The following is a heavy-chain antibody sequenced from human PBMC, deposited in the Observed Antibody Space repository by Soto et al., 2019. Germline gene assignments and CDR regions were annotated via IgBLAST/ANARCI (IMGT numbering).Heavy chain of an antibody. D-gene: IGHD3-16*01. CDR1: GYTFTSSG. Sequence: QVQLVQSGAEVKKPGASVKVSCKASGYTFTSSGISWVRQAPGQGLEWMGWISAYNGNTNYAQKLQGRVTMTTDTSTSTAYMELRSLRSDDTAVYYWARVPTLNKQVRGGNYYGMDVWGQGTTVTVSS. J-gene: IGHJ6*02. V-gene: IGHV1-18*01. CDR2: ISAYNGNT. CDR3: ARVPTLNKQVRGGNYYGMDV.